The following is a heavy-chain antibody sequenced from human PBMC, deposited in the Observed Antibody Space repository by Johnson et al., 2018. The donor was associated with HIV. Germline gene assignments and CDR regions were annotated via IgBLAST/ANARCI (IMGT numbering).Heavy chain of an antibody. CDR2: ISYDGSNK. CDR3: AREGTSEPLHRIYDYGDYPTFDI. Sequence: QVQLVESGGGVVQPGGSLRLSCAASGFTFSNYAMHWVRQAPGKGLEWVAVISYDGSNKYYEDSVKGRFPIPRDNSKNTLYLQMHSLRAEETAVYYCAREGTSEPLHRIYDYGDYPTFDIWGRGTMVTVSS. D-gene: IGHD4-17*01. V-gene: IGHV3-30-3*01. J-gene: IGHJ3*02. CDR1: GFTFSNYA.